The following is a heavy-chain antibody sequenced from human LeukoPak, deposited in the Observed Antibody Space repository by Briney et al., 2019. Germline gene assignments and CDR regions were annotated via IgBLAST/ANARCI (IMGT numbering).Heavy chain of an antibody. CDR1: GGSISSYY. V-gene: IGHV4-59*01. J-gene: IGHJ4*02. CDR3: ARGSLLWFGELSPMFDY. D-gene: IGHD3-10*01. CDR2: IYYSGST. Sequence: SETLSLTCTVSGGSISSYYWSWIRQPPGKGLEWIGYIYYSGSTNYNPSLKSRVTISVDTSKNQFSLKLSSVTAADTAVYYCARGSLLWFGELSPMFDYWGQGTLVTVSS.